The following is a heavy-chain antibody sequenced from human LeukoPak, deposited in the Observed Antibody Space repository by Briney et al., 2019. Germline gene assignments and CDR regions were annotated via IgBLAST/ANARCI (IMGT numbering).Heavy chain of an antibody. CDR1: GLTFGTYA. CDR2: ISSSSSTI. CDR3: ARDAGSGYFDY. D-gene: IGHD6-19*01. V-gene: IGHV3-48*02. Sequence: GGSLRLSCAASGLTFGTYAMNWVRQAPGKGLEWVSYISSSSSTIYFPDSVKGRFTISRDNAKNSLYLQMNGLRDEDTAVYYCARDAGSGYFDYWGQGTLVTVSS. J-gene: IGHJ4*02.